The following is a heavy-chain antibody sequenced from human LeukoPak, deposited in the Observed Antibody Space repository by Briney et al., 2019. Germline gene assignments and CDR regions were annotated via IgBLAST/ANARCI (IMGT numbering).Heavy chain of an antibody. CDR2: INHSGST. Sequence: SETLSLTCAVYGGSFSGYYWSWIRQPPGKGLEWIGEINHSGSTNYNPSLKSRVTISVDTSKNQFSLKLSSVTAAYTAVYYCARGPTIVEEARPLDYWGQGTLVTVSS. V-gene: IGHV4-34*01. D-gene: IGHD2-21*01. CDR1: GGSFSGYY. CDR3: ARGPTIVEEARPLDY. J-gene: IGHJ4*02.